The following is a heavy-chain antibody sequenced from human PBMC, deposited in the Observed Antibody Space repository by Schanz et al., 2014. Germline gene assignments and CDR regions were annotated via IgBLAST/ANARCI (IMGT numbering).Heavy chain of an antibody. CDR1: GGTFSSFG. CDR2: IVPSLGLA. V-gene: IGHV1-69*04. J-gene: IGHJ4*02. D-gene: IGHD2-21*01. Sequence: VQLEQSGAEVKKPGSSVKVSCKASGGTFSSFGINWARQAPGQGLEWMGRIVPSLGLAKYEQKFQDKVTITADTSTTTAYMELSGLRSEDTAVYYCARDRLECGAECYSVEVFEVWGQGTLVIVSS. CDR3: ARDRLECGAECYSVEVFEV.